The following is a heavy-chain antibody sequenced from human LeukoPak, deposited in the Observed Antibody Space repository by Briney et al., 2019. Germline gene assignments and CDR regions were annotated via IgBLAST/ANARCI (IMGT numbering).Heavy chain of an antibody. D-gene: IGHD6-13*01. CDR2: IHYSGSS. CDR1: GGSISSSSHY. J-gene: IGHJ4*02. Sequence: SETLSLTCTVSGGSISSSSHYWGWIRQPPGKGLEWIGSIHYSGSSYYNPSLKSRVTMSVDTSKNQFSLKLSSVTAADTAVYYCAEYSSSSEFDYWGQGTLVTVSS. V-gene: IGHV4-39*01. CDR3: AEYSSSSEFDY.